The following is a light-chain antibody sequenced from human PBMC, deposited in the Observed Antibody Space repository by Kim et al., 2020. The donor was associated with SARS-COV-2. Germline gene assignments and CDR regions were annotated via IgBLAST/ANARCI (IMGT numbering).Light chain of an antibody. CDR2: RNN. V-gene: IGLV10-54*01. J-gene: IGLJ3*02. CDR1: SNDVGNEG. Sequence: QPATVTCTGNSNDVGNEGAAWLRQRQGRPPTLLSYRNNDRPSGISERLSTSRSGDTASLTITGLQPEDEADYYCSAWDSSLSEWVFGGGTQLTVL. CDR3: SAWDSSLSEWV.